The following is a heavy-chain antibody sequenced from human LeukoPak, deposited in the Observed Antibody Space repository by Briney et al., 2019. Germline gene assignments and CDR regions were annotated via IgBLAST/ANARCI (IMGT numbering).Heavy chain of an antibody. CDR2: IYYSGST. CDR3: ARARRGSSWYGDPMWAFDI. CDR1: GGSISSSSYY. D-gene: IGHD6-13*01. Sequence: SETLSLTCTVSGGSISSSSYYWGWVRQPPGRGLEWIGSIYYSGSTYYNPSLKSRVTISVDTSKNQFSLKLSSVTAADTAVYYCARARRGSSWYGDPMWAFDIWGQGTMVTVSS. J-gene: IGHJ3*02. V-gene: IGHV4-39*07.